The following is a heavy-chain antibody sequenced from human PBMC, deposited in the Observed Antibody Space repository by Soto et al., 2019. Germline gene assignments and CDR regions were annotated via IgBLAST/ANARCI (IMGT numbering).Heavy chain of an antibody. CDR3: ARAGLYCSSTSCFGPYYYYYMDV. V-gene: IGHV1-18*01. J-gene: IGHJ6*03. D-gene: IGHD2-2*01. CDR2: ISAYNGNT. Sequence: ASVKVSCKASGYTFTSYGISWVRQAPGQGLEWMGWISAYNGNTNYAQKLQGRVTMTTDTSTSTAYMELRSLRSDDTAVYYCARAGLYCSSTSCFGPYYYYYMDVWGKGTTVTAP. CDR1: GYTFTSYG.